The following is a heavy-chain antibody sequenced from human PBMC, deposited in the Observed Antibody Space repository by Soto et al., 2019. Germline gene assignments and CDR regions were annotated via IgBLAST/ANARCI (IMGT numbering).Heavy chain of an antibody. Sequence: QVQLVESGGGVVQPGRSLRLSCAASGFSFSSYAMHWVRQAPGKGLEWVAVISYDGSDEYYADSVKGPFTISRDNSTNTLYLQTNSLRPEDTAVYYCARGLASSSSALYWYYYGMDVWGQGTTVTVSS. V-gene: IGHV3-30-3*01. CDR2: ISYDGSDE. J-gene: IGHJ6*02. CDR1: GFSFSSYA. D-gene: IGHD6-6*01. CDR3: ARGLASSSSALYWYYYGMDV.